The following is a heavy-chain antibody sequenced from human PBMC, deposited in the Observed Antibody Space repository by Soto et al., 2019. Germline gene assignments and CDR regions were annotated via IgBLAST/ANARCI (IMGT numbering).Heavy chain of an antibody. CDR3: ARGRTGLN. Sequence: QVQLQQWGAGLLKPSETLTLTCAVYGGSFSGYYWSWIRQPPGKGLEWIGEINHSGSTNYNPSLKSRVTISVDTSKNQFSLKLSSVTAADTAVYYCARGRTGLNWGQGTLVTVSS. V-gene: IGHV4-34*01. CDR2: INHSGST. J-gene: IGHJ4*02. D-gene: IGHD3-16*01. CDR1: GGSFSGYY.